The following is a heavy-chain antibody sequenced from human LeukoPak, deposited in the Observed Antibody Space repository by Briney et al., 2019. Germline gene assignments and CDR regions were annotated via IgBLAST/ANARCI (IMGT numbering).Heavy chain of an antibody. D-gene: IGHD4-11*01. CDR3: ARVKMGATVTTFHYYCMDV. Sequence: GGSLRLSCAASGFTFSHYSIDWVRQAPGKGLERVSSITSISSHIYNADSVKGRFTISRDNAKNSLYLQMNSLRAEDTAIYYCARVKMGATVTTFHYYCMDVWGVGTTVTVSS. V-gene: IGHV3-21*01. CDR2: ITSISSHI. CDR1: GFTFSHYS. J-gene: IGHJ6*03.